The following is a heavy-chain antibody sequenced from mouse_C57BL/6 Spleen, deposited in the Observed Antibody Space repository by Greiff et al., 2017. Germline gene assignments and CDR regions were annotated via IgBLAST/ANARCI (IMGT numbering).Heavy chain of an antibody. CDR1: GYTFTGYW. CDR3: AIWRSYPHVYFDV. V-gene: IGHV1-9*01. D-gene: IGHD1-1*02. Sequence: QVQLQQSGAELMKPGASVKLSCKATGYTFTGYWIEWVKQRPGLGLEWLGEILPGSGSTNYNEKFKGKATFTADTSSNTAYMQLSSLTTEDSAIYYCAIWRSYPHVYFDVWGTGTTVTVSS. CDR2: ILPGSGST. J-gene: IGHJ1*03.